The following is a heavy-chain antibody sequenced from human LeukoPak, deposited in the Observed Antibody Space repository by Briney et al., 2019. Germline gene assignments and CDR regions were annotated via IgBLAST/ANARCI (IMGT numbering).Heavy chain of an antibody. J-gene: IGHJ4*02. CDR2: IYTSGST. CDR1: GGSISSYY. D-gene: IGHD5-24*01. V-gene: IGHV4-4*09. CDR3: ARHVEEMGNFDY. Sequence: PSETLSLTCTVSGGSISSYYWSWIRPPPGKGLEWIGYIYTSGSTNYNPSLKSRVTISVDTSKNQFSLKLSSVTAADTAVYYCARHVEEMGNFDYWGQGTLVTVSS.